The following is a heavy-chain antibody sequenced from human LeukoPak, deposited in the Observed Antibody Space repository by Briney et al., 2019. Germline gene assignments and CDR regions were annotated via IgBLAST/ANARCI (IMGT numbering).Heavy chain of an antibody. CDR3: ARDRAGYFDWLLNY. Sequence: ASVKVSCKASGYTFTSYGISWVRQAPGQGLEWMGWISAYNGNTNYAQKLQGRVTMTTDTSTNTAYMELRSLRSDDTAVYYCARDRAGYFDWLLNYWGQGTLVTVSS. CDR1: GYTFTSYG. CDR2: ISAYNGNT. J-gene: IGHJ4*02. V-gene: IGHV1-18*01. D-gene: IGHD3-9*01.